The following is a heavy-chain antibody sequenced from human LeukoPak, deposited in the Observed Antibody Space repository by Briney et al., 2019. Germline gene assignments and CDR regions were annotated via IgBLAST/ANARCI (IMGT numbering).Heavy chain of an antibody. D-gene: IGHD1-26*01. J-gene: IGHJ4*02. V-gene: IGHV4-39*01. CDR3: ARFSGSNYNFDY. CDR1: GGSTSSSSYY. Sequence: PSETLSLTCTVSGGSTSSSSYYWGWIRQPPGKGLEWIGNIYYSGSTYYNPSLKSRVTISVDTSKNQFSLKLSSATAADTAVYYCARFSGSNYNFDYWGQGTLVTVSS. CDR2: IYYSGST.